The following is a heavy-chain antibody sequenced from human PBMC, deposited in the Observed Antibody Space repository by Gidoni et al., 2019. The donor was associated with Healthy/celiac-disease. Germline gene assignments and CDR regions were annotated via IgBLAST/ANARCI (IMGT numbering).Heavy chain of an antibody. CDR3: ARDQAPVTAYNWFDP. J-gene: IGHJ5*02. D-gene: IGHD2-21*02. Sequence: QVQLQESGPGLVKPSQTLSLTCTVSGGPISSGDYYWRWIRQPPGKGLEWIGYIYYSGSTYYNPSLKSRVTISVDTSKNQFSLKLSSVTAADTAVYYCARDQAPVTAYNWFDPWCQGTLVTVSS. V-gene: IGHV4-30-4*01. CDR1: GGPISSGDYY. CDR2: IYYSGST.